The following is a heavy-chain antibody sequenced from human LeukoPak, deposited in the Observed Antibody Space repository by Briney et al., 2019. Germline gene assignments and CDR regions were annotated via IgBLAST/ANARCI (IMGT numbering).Heavy chain of an antibody. D-gene: IGHD3-10*01. CDR1: GGSISSYY. V-gene: IGHV4-59*01. J-gene: IGHJ4*02. CDR2: IYYSGST. CDR3: ARVTADYGPGSYSIDATLFDY. Sequence: SETLSLTCTVSGGSISSYYWSWIRQPPGKGLEWIGYIYYSGSTNYNPSLKSRVTISVDTSKNQFSLKLSSVTAADTAVYYCARVTADYGPGSYSIDATLFDYWGQGTLVTVSS.